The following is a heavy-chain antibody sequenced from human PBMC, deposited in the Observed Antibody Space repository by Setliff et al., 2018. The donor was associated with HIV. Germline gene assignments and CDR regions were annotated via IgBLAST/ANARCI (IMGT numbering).Heavy chain of an antibody. CDR2: IYWNDDK. V-gene: IGHV2-5*01. CDR1: GFSLSSNGVG. D-gene: IGHD6-13*01. CDR3: ARIKGSWYVDY. Sequence: SGPTLVNPTQTLTLTCTFSGFSLSSNGVGVGWIRQPPGKALEWLALIYWNDDKRYSPSLKSRLTISKDTSKNQVALTMTNMDPVDTATYYCARIKGSWYVDYWGQGTLVTVSS. J-gene: IGHJ4*02.